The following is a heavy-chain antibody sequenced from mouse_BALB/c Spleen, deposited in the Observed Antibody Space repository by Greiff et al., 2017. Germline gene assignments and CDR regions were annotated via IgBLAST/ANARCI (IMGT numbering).Heavy chain of an antibody. Sequence: VQLKESGGGLVKPGGSLKLSCAASGFTFSDYYMYWVRQTPEKRLEWVATISDGGSYTYYPDSVKGRFTISRDNAKNNLYLQMSSLKSEDTAMYYCARGYDYDDAMDYWGQGTSGTVSS. CDR3: ARGYDYDDAMDY. CDR2: ISDGGSYT. D-gene: IGHD2-4*01. V-gene: IGHV5-4*02. CDR1: GFTFSDYY. J-gene: IGHJ4*01.